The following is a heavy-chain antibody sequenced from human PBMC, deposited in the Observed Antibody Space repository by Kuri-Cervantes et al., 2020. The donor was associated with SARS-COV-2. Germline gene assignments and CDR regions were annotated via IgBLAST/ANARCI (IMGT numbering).Heavy chain of an antibody. CDR1: GFTFSSYA. CDR3: ARELTMSNDAFDI. V-gene: IGHV3-64*02. D-gene: IGHD3-10*02. J-gene: IGHJ3*02. Sequence: GGSLRLSCAASGFTFSSYAMHWVRQAPGKGLEYVSAISSNGGSTYCADSVKGRFTISRDNSKNTLYLQMGSLRAEDMAVYYCARELTMSNDAFDIWGQGTMVTVSS. CDR2: ISSNGGST.